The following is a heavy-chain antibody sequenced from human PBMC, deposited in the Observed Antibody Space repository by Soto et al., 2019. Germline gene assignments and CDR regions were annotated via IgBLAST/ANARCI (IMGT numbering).Heavy chain of an antibody. Sequence: SVKVSCKASGGTFSSYAISWVRQAPGQGLEWMGGIIPIFGTANYAQKFQGRVTITADESTSTAYMELSSLRSEDTAVYYCARCIAVVRTPQGDWFDPWGQGTLVTVSS. J-gene: IGHJ5*02. D-gene: IGHD6-19*01. CDR3: ARCIAVVRTPQGDWFDP. CDR1: GGTFSSYA. V-gene: IGHV1-69*13. CDR2: IIPIFGTA.